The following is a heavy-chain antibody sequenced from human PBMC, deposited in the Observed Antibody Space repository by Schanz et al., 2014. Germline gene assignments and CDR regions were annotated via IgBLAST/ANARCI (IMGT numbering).Heavy chain of an antibody. V-gene: IGHV3-21*04. J-gene: IGHJ2*01. CDR1: GFTFSSYG. D-gene: IGHD1-26*01. Sequence: VQLVESGGGVVQPGRSLRLSCAASGFTFSSYGMHWVRQAPGKGLEWISFINTGSNYINYADSVKGRFTISRDNTKSSLFLQLNSLRADDTAVYYCARNRGSGGQNWYFDLWGRGTLVTVSS. CDR2: INTGSNYI. CDR3: ARNRGSGGQNWYFDL.